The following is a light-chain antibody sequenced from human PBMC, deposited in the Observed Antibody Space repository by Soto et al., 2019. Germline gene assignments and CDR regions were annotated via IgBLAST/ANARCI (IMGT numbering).Light chain of an antibody. V-gene: IGKV3-15*01. CDR2: GAS. CDR1: QSVSRH. CDR3: HQYDDGPYT. J-gene: IGKJ2*01. Sequence: EIMMKPSPATLSVSPAARAPLSCRASQSVSRHVAWYQQIPGQTPRLLIYGASSMDTEVPVRFSGSGSGTDFTLTISNLQSEDVAVYYCHQYDDGPYTFGQGTRVEIK.